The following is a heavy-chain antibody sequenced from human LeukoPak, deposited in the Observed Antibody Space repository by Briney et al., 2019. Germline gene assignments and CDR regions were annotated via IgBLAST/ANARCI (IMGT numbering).Heavy chain of an antibody. CDR1: GGSISSYY. V-gene: IGHV4-4*07. Sequence: SETLSLTCTVSGGSISSYYWSWIRQPAGKGLEWIGRIYTSGSTNYNPSLKSRVTMSVDTSKNQFSLKLSSVTAADTAVYCCARDRTDYCSSTSCSEDAFDIWGQGTMVTVSS. J-gene: IGHJ3*02. D-gene: IGHD2-2*01. CDR2: IYTSGST. CDR3: ARDRTDYCSSTSCSEDAFDI.